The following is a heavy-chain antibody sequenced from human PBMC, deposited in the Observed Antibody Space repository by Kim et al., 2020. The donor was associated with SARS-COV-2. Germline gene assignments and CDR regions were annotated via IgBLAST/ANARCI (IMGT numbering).Heavy chain of an antibody. V-gene: IGHV4-39*01. D-gene: IGHD4-4*01. J-gene: IGHJ4*02. Sequence: SETLSLTCTVSGGSISSSSYYWGWIRQPPGKGLEWIGSIYYSGSTYYNPSLKSRVTISVDTSKNQFSLKLSSVTAADTAVYYCFVYVPIQYYFDYWGQGTLVTVSS. CDR1: GGSISSSSYY. CDR2: IYYSGST. CDR3: FVYVPIQYYFDY.